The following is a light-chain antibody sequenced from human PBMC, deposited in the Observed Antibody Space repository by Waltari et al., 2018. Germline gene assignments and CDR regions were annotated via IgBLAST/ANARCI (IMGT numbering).Light chain of an antibody. CDR1: SSAGGGYHF. J-gene: IGLJ3*02. Sequence: SALTQPASVSGSLGQSITISCPGTSSAGGGYHFVSWYQQDPGKAPKLMIYEVSNRPSGVSNRFSGSKSGNTASLTISGLQAEDEADYYCSSHTTSSIWVFGGGTKLTVL. CDR3: SSHTTSSIWV. V-gene: IGLV2-14*01. CDR2: EVS.